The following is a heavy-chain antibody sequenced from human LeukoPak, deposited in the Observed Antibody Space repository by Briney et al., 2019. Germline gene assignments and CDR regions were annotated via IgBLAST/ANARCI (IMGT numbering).Heavy chain of an antibody. CDR3: ARDPIGGSKFDY. V-gene: IGHV3-30-3*01. J-gene: IGHJ4*02. D-gene: IGHD3-10*01. CDR2: ISYDGSNK. Sequence: PGGSLRLSCAASGFTFSSYAMHWVRQAPGKGLEWVAVISYDGSNKYYADSVKGRFTISRDNSKNTLYLQMNSLRAEDTAVYYCARDPIGGSKFDYWGQGTLVTVSS. CDR1: GFTFSSYA.